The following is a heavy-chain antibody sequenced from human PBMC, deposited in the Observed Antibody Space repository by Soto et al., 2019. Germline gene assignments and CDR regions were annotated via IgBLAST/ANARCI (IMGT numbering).Heavy chain of an antibody. V-gene: IGHV1-69*13. Sequence: GASVKVSCKASGGTFSSYAISWVRQAPGQGLEWMGGIIPIFGTANYAQKFQGRVTITADESTSTAYMELSSLRSEDTAVYYCASGTRKAMVPDAFDIWGQGTMVTVSS. J-gene: IGHJ3*02. D-gene: IGHD5-18*01. CDR2: IIPIFGTA. CDR3: ASGTRKAMVPDAFDI. CDR1: GGTFSSYA.